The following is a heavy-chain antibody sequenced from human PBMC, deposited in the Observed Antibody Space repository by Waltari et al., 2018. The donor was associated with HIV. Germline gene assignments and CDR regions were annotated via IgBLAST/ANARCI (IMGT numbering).Heavy chain of an antibody. CDR3: ARAINRQFDAGFDV. V-gene: IGHV3-33*01. CDR1: GFIFSNYC. Sequence: QVHLLQSGGGVVQPGTSLRLSCAASGFIFSNYCMPWVRQGPGKGLEWVATIWHDENNKYYLDSVKGRFTISRDNSKNTLYLQMNSLRDEDTALYYCARAINRQFDAGFDVWGQGKVVVVSS. J-gene: IGHJ3*01. D-gene: IGHD3-9*01. CDR2: IWHDENNK.